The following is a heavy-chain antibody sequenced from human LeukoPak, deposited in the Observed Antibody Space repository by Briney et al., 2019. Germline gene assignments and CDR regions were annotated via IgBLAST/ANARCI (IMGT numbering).Heavy chain of an antibody. CDR3: ARAEGDYDPLNWIDP. CDR2: ISAHTGNT. J-gene: IGHJ5*02. CDR1: GYTFSNHG. Sequence: ASVKVSCKASGYTFSNHGIGWVRQAPGQGLEWVGWISAHTGNTNYAQKVQGRVTMTTDTSTSTAYMELRSLTSDDPAVYYCARAEGDYDPLNWIDPWGQGTLVIVSS. D-gene: IGHD3-16*01. V-gene: IGHV1-18*01.